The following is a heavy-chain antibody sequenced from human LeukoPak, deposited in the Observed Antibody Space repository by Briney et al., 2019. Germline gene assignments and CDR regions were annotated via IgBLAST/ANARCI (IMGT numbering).Heavy chain of an antibody. CDR1: GGSFSGYS. J-gene: IGHJ4*02. CDR2: INHSGST. CDR3: AGVVVVPAAVDY. D-gene: IGHD2-2*01. Sequence: PSETLSLTCAVYGGSFSGYSWSWVRQPPGKGLEWIGEINHSGSTNYNPPLTSRVTISADTSKNNFSLKLSAVTAADTPVYYSAGVVVVPAAVDYWGQGTLVTVSS. V-gene: IGHV4-34*01.